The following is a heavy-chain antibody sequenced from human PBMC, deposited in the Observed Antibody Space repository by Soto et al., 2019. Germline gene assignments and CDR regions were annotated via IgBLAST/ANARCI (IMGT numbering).Heavy chain of an antibody. CDR3: ANRTSGWYFDY. Sequence: EVQLLESGGGLVQPGGSLRLSCAASGFTFSSYAMSWVRQAPGKGLEWVSVISGSGGSTYYADSVKGRFTISRDNSKNTLHQQMNSLSAEDTAVYYCANRTSGWYFDYWGQGTLVTVSS. CDR1: GFTFSSYA. J-gene: IGHJ4*02. D-gene: IGHD6-19*01. V-gene: IGHV3-23*01. CDR2: ISGSGGST.